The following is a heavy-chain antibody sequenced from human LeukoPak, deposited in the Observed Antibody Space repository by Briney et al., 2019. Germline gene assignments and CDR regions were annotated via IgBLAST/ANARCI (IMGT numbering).Heavy chain of an antibody. J-gene: IGHJ4*02. D-gene: IGHD6-19*01. CDR3: ARSLYSSGWAQFDY. Sequence: SETLSLTSTVSGGSISRYYWSWIRQPPGKGLEWIAYIYDSGNTNYNPSLKSRVTISVDTSKNQFSLKLSSVTAADTAAYYCARSLYSSGWAQFDYWGQGILVTVSS. V-gene: IGHV4-59*08. CDR1: GGSISRYY. CDR2: IYDSGNT.